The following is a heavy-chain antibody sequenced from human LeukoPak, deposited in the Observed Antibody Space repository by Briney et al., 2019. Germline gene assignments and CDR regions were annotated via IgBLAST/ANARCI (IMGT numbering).Heavy chain of an antibody. J-gene: IGHJ4*02. Sequence: NPSETLSLTCTVSGGSISSYYWSWIRQPPGKGLEWIGYIYYSGSTNYNPSLKSRVTISVDTSKNQFSLKLSSVTAADTAVYYCARALCSGGSCYSVYWGQGTLVTVSS. V-gene: IGHV4-59*01. CDR3: ARALCSGGSCYSVY. CDR2: IYYSGST. D-gene: IGHD2-15*01. CDR1: GGSISSYY.